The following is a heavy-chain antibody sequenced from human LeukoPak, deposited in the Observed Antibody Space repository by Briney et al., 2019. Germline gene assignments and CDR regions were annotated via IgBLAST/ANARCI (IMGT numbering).Heavy chain of an antibody. D-gene: IGHD4-17*01. CDR3: AKAGGDSLTPYY. J-gene: IGHJ4*02. V-gene: IGHV3-23*01. Sequence: GGSLRLSCAASGFTFSNFVMSWVRLAPGKGXXXXSGISGSGGSTYSADSVKGRFTISRDNSKNTLYLQMNSLRAEDTALYYCAKAGGDSLTPYYWGQGTLVTVSS. CDR1: GFTFSNFV. CDR2: ISGSGGST.